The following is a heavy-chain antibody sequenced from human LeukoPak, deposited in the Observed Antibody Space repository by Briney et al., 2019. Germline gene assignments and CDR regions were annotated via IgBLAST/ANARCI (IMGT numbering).Heavy chain of an antibody. Sequence: SQTLSRTCAISGDSVSSNSAAWNWIRQSPSRGLEWLGRTYYRSKWYNDYAVSVKSRITINPDTSKNQFSLQLNSVTPEDTAVYYSARLAVADHMGDYWGQGTLVTVPS. CDR2: TYYRSKWYN. CDR1: GDSVSSNSAA. CDR3: ARLAVADHMGDY. V-gene: IGHV6-1*01. D-gene: IGHD6-19*01. J-gene: IGHJ4*02.